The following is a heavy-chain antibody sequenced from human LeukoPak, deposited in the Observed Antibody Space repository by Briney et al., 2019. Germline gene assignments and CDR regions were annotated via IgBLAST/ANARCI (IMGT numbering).Heavy chain of an antibody. CDR3: ATPGRVDTVMIYYFDY. CDR1: GFTFSSYA. Sequence: GGSLRLSCAASGFTFSSYAMSWVRQAPGKGLEWVSAISGSGGSTYYADSVKGRFTISRDNSKNTLYLQMNSLRAEDTAVYYCATPGRVDTVMIYYFDYWGQGTLVTVSS. V-gene: IGHV3-23*01. J-gene: IGHJ4*02. CDR2: ISGSGGST. D-gene: IGHD5-18*01.